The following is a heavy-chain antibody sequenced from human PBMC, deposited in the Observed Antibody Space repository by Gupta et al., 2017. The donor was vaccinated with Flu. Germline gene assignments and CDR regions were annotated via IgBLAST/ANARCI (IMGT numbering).Heavy chain of an antibody. Sequence: VRQAPGQGLEWMGGIIPLLATVNYAQKFQGRVSITADESTSTAYMELGSLSSEDTAVYYCANSRDFGFNWFDPWGQGTLVTVSS. CDR3: ANSRDFGFNWFDP. V-gene: IGHV1-69*01. J-gene: IGHJ5*02. D-gene: IGHD3-22*01. CDR2: IIPLLATV.